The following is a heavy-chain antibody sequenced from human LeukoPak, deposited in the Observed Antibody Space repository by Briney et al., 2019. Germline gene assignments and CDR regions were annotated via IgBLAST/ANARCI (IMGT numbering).Heavy chain of an antibody. CDR1: GFTFSSYG. CDR3: AKGGRDDSSGYYYDYFDY. D-gene: IGHD3-22*01. Sequence: GRSLRLSCAASGFTFSSYGMHWVRQAPGKGLEWVAVISYDGSNKYYADSVKGRFTISRDNSKNTLYLQMNSLRAEDTAVYYCAKGGRDDSSGYYYDYFDYWGQGTLVTVSS. CDR2: ISYDGSNK. V-gene: IGHV3-30*18. J-gene: IGHJ4*02.